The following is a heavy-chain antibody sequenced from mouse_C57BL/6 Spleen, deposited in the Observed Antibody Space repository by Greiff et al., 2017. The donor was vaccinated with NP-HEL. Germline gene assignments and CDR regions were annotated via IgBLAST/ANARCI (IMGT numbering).Heavy chain of an antibody. CDR2: IDPSDSYT. D-gene: IGHD3-2*02. V-gene: IGHV1-50*01. J-gene: IGHJ2*01. Sequence: QVQLQQPGAELVKPGASVKLSCKASGYTFTSYWMRWVKQRPGQGLEWIGEIDPSDSYTNYNQKFKGKATLTVDTSSSTAYMQLSSLTSEDSAVYYCARKMYSSGTDYWGQGTTLTVSS. CDR1: GYTFTSYW. CDR3: ARKMYSSGTDY.